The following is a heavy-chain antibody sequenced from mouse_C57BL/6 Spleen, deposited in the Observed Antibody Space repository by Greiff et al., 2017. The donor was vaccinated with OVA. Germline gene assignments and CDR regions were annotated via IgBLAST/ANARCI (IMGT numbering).Heavy chain of an antibody. V-gene: IGHV1-26*01. Sequence: EVQLQQSGPELVKPGASVKISCKASGYTFTDYYMNWVKQSHGKSLEWIGDINPNNGGTSYNQKFKGKATLTVDKSSSTAYMELRSLTSEDSAVYYCARYGSISYRSAMDYWGQGTSVTVSS. CDR1: GYTFTDYY. CDR2: INPNNGGT. CDR3: ARYGSISYRSAMDY. J-gene: IGHJ4*01. D-gene: IGHD1-1*02.